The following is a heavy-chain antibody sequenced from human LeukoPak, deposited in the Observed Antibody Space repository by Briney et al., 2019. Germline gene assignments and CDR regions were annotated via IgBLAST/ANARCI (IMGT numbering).Heavy chain of an antibody. J-gene: IGHJ6*02. Sequence: SVKVFCKASGGTFSSYAISWVRQAPGQGLEWMGGIIPIFGTANYAQKFQGRVTITADESTSTAYMELSSLRSEDTAVYYCARAEIESIAAAGTTRRYYYYGMDVWGQGTTVTVSS. D-gene: IGHD6-13*01. CDR3: ARAEIESIAAAGTTRRYYYYGMDV. CDR2: IIPIFGTA. V-gene: IGHV1-69*13. CDR1: GGTFSSYA.